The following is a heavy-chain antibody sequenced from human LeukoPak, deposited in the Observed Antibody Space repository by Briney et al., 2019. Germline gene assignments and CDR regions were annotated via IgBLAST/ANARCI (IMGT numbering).Heavy chain of an antibody. D-gene: IGHD3-10*01. CDR3: AKDLKVRGVFEY. J-gene: IGHJ4*02. CDR1: GFTFSSYS. Sequence: GGSLRLSCAASGFTFSSYSMNWVRQAPGKGLEWVSSISSSSSYIYYADSVKGRFTISRDNSKNTLYLQMNSLRAEDTAVYYCAKDLKVRGVFEYWGQGTLVTVSS. CDR2: ISSSSSYI. V-gene: IGHV3-21*04.